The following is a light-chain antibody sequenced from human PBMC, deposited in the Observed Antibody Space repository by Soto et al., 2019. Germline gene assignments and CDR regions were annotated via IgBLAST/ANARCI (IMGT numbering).Light chain of an antibody. J-gene: IGKJ1*01. CDR1: QNVNTY. CDR3: QQTHTVPRT. Sequence: DIQMTQSPSSLSASVGDRVTITCQTSQNVNTYLNWYQQKPGKAPKLLIYAASSLQSGVPSRFSGSGSGTTFSLTISSLQPEDFATYFCQQTHTVPRTFGQGTKVDIK. CDR2: AAS. V-gene: IGKV1-39*01.